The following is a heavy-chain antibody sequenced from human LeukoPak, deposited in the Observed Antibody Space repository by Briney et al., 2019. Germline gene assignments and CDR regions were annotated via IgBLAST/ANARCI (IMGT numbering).Heavy chain of an antibody. CDR3: ARAELSGYDFDYYYYYYMDV. CDR1: GFTFSSYE. Sequence: GGSLRLSCAASGFTFSSYEMNWVRQAPGKGLEWVSYISSSGSTIYYADSVKGRFTISRDNAKNSLYLQMNSLRAEDTAVYYCARAELSGYDFDYYYYYYMDVWGKGTTVTVSS. J-gene: IGHJ6*03. V-gene: IGHV3-48*03. D-gene: IGHD5-12*01. CDR2: ISSSGSTI.